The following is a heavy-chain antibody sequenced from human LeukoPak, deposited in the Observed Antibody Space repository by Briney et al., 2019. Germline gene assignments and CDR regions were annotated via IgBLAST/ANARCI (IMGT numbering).Heavy chain of an antibody. D-gene: IGHD2-2*01. CDR2: IKDDGSAE. Sequence: GGSLRLSCAASGFTFSGYWMSWVRQAPGKGLEWVANIKDDGSAEYYVDSVKGRFTISRDNAKNSLHLQMDSLRAEDTAVYYCARYQLFHGDFDYWGQGTLVTVSS. CDR3: ARYQLFHGDFDY. J-gene: IGHJ4*02. CDR1: GFTFSGYW. V-gene: IGHV3-7*03.